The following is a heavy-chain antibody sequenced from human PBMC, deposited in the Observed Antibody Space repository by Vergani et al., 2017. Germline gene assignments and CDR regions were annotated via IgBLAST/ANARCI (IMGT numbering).Heavy chain of an antibody. CDR2: INHSGST. Sequence: QVQLQQWGAGLLKPSETLSLTCAVSGYSISSGYYWGWIRQPPGKGLEWIGEINHSGSTNYNPSLKSRVTISVDTSKNQFSLKLSSVTAADTAVYYCARGPRDGYNWDWFDPWGQGTLVTVSS. J-gene: IGHJ5*02. V-gene: IGHV4-34*01. CDR3: ARGPRDGYNWDWFDP. CDR1: GYSISSGYY. D-gene: IGHD5-24*01.